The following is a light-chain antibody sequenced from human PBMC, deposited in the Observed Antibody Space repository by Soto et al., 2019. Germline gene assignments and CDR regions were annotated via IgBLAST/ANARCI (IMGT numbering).Light chain of an antibody. V-gene: IGKV1-5*03. Sequence: DIQMTQSPSTLSASVGDSVTITCRASQSFSTWLAWYQQRPGKAPKLLIYKASSLESGVPSRFSGSGSGTEFTLTISSLQPDDFATYYCQQYKSYWYTFGPGTRLEIK. CDR2: KAS. CDR1: QSFSTW. J-gene: IGKJ2*01. CDR3: QQYKSYWYT.